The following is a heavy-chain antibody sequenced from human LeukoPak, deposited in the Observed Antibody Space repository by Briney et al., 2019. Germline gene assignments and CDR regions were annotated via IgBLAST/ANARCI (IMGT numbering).Heavy chain of an antibody. CDR2: MSFDGDSE. V-gene: IGHV3-30*03. D-gene: IGHD5-18*01. CDR1: GFSFSNYG. CDR3: ARVLSTPMSQPVHNVFDI. J-gene: IGHJ3*02. Sequence: GGSLRLSCAASGFSFSNYGMNWVRQAPGKGLEWVAVMSFDGDSEYYSDSVRGRFTVSRDNAKSTLYLQMNSLRPEDTAVYFCARVLSTPMSQPVHNVFDIWGQGTMVTVSS.